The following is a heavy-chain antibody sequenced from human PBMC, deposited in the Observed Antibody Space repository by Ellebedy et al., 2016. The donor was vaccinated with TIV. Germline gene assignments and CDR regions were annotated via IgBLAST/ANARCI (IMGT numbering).Heavy chain of an antibody. CDR1: GFTFSDYY. V-gene: IGHV3-11*06. J-gene: IGHJ4*02. CDR3: AIRVAGKASFDY. Sequence: PGGSLRLSCAASGFTFSDYYMNWIRQAPGKGLEGVSFIGSVSSHTNYADSVKCRFTVSRDNAKNSLYLQMNSLRADDTAVYYCAIRVAGKASFDYWGQGTLVTVSS. CDR2: IGSVSSHT. D-gene: IGHD3-3*01.